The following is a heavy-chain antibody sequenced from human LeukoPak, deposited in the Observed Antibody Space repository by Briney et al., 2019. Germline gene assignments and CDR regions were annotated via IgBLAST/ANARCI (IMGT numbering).Heavy chain of an antibody. J-gene: IGHJ4*02. CDR3: ARNTYYDFWSRHYGLDF. Sequence: GGSLRLSCVASGFTFSSYWMCWVRQAPGKGLEWVANIKQDGSEKYYVDSVKGRFTISRDNAKNSLYLEVHSLRAEDTAIYYCARNTYYDFWSRHYGLDFWGQGTLVTVSS. CDR2: IKQDGSEK. D-gene: IGHD3-3*01. V-gene: IGHV3-7*01. CDR1: GFTFSSYW.